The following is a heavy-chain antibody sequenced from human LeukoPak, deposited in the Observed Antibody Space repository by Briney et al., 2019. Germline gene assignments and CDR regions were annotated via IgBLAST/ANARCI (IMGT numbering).Heavy chain of an antibody. Sequence: GGSLRLSCAASGFTFSSYAMHWVRQAPGKGLEWVAVISYDGSNKYYADSVKGRFTISSDNSKNTLYLQMNSLRAEDTAVYYCAKGVGWYSSWGQGTLVTVSS. D-gene: IGHD6-19*01. CDR3: AKGVGWYSS. CDR2: ISYDGSNK. CDR1: GFTFSSYA. V-gene: IGHV3-30*04. J-gene: IGHJ4*02.